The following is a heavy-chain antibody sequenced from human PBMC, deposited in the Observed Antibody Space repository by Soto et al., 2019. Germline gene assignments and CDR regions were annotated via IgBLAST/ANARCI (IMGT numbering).Heavy chain of an antibody. Sequence: EVQLVESGGGLVQPGRSLRLSCAASGFTFDDYAMHWVRGVPGKGLEWVSSISWNSNIIGYADSVKGRFTISRDNAKNSLYLQINSLRPEDTALYYCAKGGPDGFCSGGRCYFDYWGQGTLVTVSS. CDR1: GFTFDDYA. J-gene: IGHJ4*02. V-gene: IGHV3-9*01. CDR2: ISWNSNII. D-gene: IGHD2-15*01. CDR3: AKGGPDGFCSGGRCYFDY.